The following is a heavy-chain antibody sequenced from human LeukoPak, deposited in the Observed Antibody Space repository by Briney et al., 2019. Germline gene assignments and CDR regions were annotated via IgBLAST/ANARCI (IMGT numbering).Heavy chain of an antibody. CDR3: ARDPFCSSTSCYFTRYYYYGMDV. J-gene: IGHJ6*02. Sequence: GAPVKVSCKASGYTFTGYYMHWVRQAPGQGLEWLGWINPNSGGTNYAQKFQGRVTMTRDTSISTAYMELSRLRSDDTAVYYCARDPFCSSTSCYFTRYYYYGMDVWGQGTTVTVSS. CDR1: GYTFTGYY. D-gene: IGHD2-2*01. V-gene: IGHV1-2*02. CDR2: INPNSGGT.